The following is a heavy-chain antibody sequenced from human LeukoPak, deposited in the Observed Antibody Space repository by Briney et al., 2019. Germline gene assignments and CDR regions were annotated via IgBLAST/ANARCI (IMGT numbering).Heavy chain of an antibody. D-gene: IGHD3-3*01. CDR3: ASTLGRLEYYYGMDV. Sequence: PGGSLRLSCAASGFTFSSYAMSWVRQAPGKGLEWVANIKQDGSEKYYVDSVKGRFTISRDNAKNSLYLQMNSLRAEDTAVYYCASTLGRLEYYYGMDVWGQGTTVTVSS. J-gene: IGHJ6*02. CDR2: IKQDGSEK. V-gene: IGHV3-7*01. CDR1: GFTFSSYA.